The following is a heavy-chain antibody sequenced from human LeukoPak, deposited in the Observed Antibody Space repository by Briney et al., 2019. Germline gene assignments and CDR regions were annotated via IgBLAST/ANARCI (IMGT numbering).Heavy chain of an antibody. D-gene: IGHD3-16*01. J-gene: IGHJ6*03. V-gene: IGHV3-30*02. CDR2: IRSDGRNK. CDR1: GFTFSSYG. CDR3: AKLKINYYYYMDV. Sequence: GGSLRLSCAASGFTFSSYGMQFSSYGMNWVRQAPGQGLGWVAFIRSDGRNKYYADSVKGRFTISRDNTKNMLYLQMNSLRAEDTAVYYCAKLKINYYYYMDVWGKGTTVIVSS.